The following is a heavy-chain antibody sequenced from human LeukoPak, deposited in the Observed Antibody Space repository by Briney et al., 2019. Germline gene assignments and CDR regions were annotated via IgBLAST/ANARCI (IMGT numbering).Heavy chain of an antibody. CDR3: ARDNVKVGGGLDI. V-gene: IGHV3-53*01. J-gene: IGHJ3*02. Sequence: PGGSLRLSCAVSGFAVSDHFMTWVRQALGKGLEWVSVFYSGGDTYYTDSVKGRFTLSRDNLRNTVFLQMNSLRAEDTAMYYCARDNVKVGGGLDIWGQGTMVIVSS. D-gene: IGHD1-26*01. CDR2: FYSGGDT. CDR1: GFAVSDHF.